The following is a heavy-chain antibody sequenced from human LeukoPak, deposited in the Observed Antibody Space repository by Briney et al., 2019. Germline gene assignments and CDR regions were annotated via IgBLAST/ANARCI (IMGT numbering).Heavy chain of an antibody. CDR1: GYSFTSYW. Sequence: GESLKISCKGSGYSFTSYWIGWVRQMPGKGLEWMGIIYPGDSDTRYSPSFQGQVTISADKSISTAYLQWGSLKASDTAMYYCARGYCSSTSCYAPYYGMDVWGKGTTVTVSS. CDR3: ARGYCSSTSCYAPYYGMDV. V-gene: IGHV5-51*01. D-gene: IGHD2-2*01. CDR2: IYPGDSDT. J-gene: IGHJ6*04.